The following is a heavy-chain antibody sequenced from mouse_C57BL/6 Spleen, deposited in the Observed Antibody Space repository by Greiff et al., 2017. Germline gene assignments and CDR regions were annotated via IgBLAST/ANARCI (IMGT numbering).Heavy chain of an antibody. J-gene: IGHJ3*01. V-gene: IGHV3-6*01. Sequence: LLESGPGLVKPSQSLSLTCSVTGYSITSGYYWNWIRQFPGNKLEWMGYISYDGSNNYNPSLQNRISITRDTSKNQSFLKLNAETTEDTATYYCARGGSPRCAYWGQGTLVTVSA. D-gene: IGHD4-1*01. CDR1: GYSITSGYY. CDR3: ARGGSPRCAY. CDR2: ISYDGSN.